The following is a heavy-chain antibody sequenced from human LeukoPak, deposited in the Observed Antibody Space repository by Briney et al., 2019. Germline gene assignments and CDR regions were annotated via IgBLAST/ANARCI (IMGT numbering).Heavy chain of an antibody. V-gene: IGHV3-21*01. CDR2: ISSSSSYI. CDR1: GFTFSSYS. Sequence: GGSLRLSCAASGFTFSSYSMNWVRQAPGKGLEWVSSISSSSSYIYYADSVKGRFTISRDNAKNSLYLQMNSLRAEDTAVYYCARDLRLQPIDYWGRGTLVTVSS. CDR3: ARDLRLQPIDY. D-gene: IGHD1-1*01. J-gene: IGHJ4*02.